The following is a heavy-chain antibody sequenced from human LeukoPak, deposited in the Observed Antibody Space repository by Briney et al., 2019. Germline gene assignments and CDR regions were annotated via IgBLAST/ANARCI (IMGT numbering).Heavy chain of an antibody. CDR1: GGSFRGYY. D-gene: IGHD5-18*01. J-gene: IGHJ3*02. CDR2: INHSGST. CDR3: ARARGYSYGYGAFDI. Sequence: KTSETLSLTCAVYGGSFRGYYWSWIRQPPGKGLEWIGEINHSGSTNYNPSLKSRVTISVDTSKNQFSLKLSSVTAADTAVYYCARARGYSYGYGAFDIWGQGTMVTVSS. V-gene: IGHV4-34*01.